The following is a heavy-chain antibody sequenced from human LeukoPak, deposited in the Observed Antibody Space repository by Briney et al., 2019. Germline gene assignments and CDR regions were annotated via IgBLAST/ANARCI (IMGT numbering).Heavy chain of an antibody. J-gene: IGHJ4*02. CDR3: ARSQGGSYPFLDY. V-gene: IGHV3-30-3*01. Sequence: GRSLRLSCAASGFTFSSYAMHWVRQAPGKGLEWVAVISYDGNNKDYADSVRGRFTISRDNSKNTMYMEMNSLRAEDTSAYYCARSQGGSYPFLDYWGQGTLVTVSS. CDR2: ISYDGNNK. D-gene: IGHD1-26*01. CDR1: GFTFSSYA.